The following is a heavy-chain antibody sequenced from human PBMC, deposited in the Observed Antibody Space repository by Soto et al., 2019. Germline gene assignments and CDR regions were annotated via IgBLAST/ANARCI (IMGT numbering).Heavy chain of an antibody. J-gene: IGHJ6*02. V-gene: IGHV1-2*02. CDR1: GYTFTGYY. Sequence: GASVKVSCKASGYTFTGYYVHWVRKAPGQGLEWMGWINPNGGGTNYPQKFQGRVTMARDTSSNTAYMELTRLTSDDTAVYYCARAEWLLSTLYVWGHGTTVTVSS. D-gene: IGHD3-3*01. CDR2: INPNGGGT. CDR3: ARAEWLLSTLYV.